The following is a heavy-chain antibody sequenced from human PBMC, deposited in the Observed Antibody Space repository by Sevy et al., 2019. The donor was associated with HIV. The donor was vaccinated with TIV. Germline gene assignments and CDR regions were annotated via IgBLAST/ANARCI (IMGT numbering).Heavy chain of an antibody. CDR2: ISYDGSNK. Sequence: GGSLRLSCAASGFTFSSYAMHWVRQAPGKGLEWVAVISYDGSNKYYADSVKGRFTISRDNSKNTLYLQMNSLRAEDTAGYYCAREAGYCSGGSCYRYYFDYWGQGTLVTVSS. J-gene: IGHJ4*02. CDR1: GFTFSSYA. V-gene: IGHV3-30-3*01. D-gene: IGHD2-15*01. CDR3: AREAGYCSGGSCYRYYFDY.